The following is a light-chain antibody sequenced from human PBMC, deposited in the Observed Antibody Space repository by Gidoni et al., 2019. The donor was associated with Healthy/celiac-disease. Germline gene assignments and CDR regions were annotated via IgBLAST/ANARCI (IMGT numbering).Light chain of an antibody. CDR2: AAS. V-gene: IGKV1-27*01. J-gene: IGKJ5*01. Sequence: DIQMTPSPSSLSASVGDRVTITCRASQGISNYFAWYQQKPGKVPKLLIYAASTLQSGVPSRFSGSGSGTDFTLTISSLQPEDVATYYCQKYNSAPPTFGQGTRLEIK. CDR3: QKYNSAPPT. CDR1: QGISNY.